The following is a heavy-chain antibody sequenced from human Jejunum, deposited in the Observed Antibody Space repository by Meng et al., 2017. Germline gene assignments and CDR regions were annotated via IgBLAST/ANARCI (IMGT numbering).Heavy chain of an antibody. D-gene: IGHD1-26*01. V-gene: IGHV3-74*01. J-gene: IGHJ6*02. CDR3: VRDKQYSGNYYSPLYYYYGMDI. CDR1: GFTFSGYW. CDR2: INNDATTT. Sequence: GESLKISCAASGFTFSGYWMHWVRQAPGKGLVWVSRINNDATTTDYAESVKGRFIISRDNTKNTLYLQINSLRAEDTAVYYCVRDKQYSGNYYSPLYYYYGMDIWGQGTTVTVSS.